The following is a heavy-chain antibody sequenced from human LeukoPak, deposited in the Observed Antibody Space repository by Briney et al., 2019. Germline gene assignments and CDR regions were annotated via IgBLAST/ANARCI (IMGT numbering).Heavy chain of an antibody. CDR1: GYTFTGYG. V-gene: IGHV1-18*04. CDR2: ISAYNGNT. Sequence: GASVKVSCKASGYTFTGYGISWVRQAPGQGLEWMGWISAYNGNTNYAQKLQGRVTMTTDTSTSTANMELRSLRSDDTAVYYCARDGAVVIPAAPMDVWGKGTTVTVSS. CDR3: ARDGAVVIPAAPMDV. J-gene: IGHJ6*03. D-gene: IGHD2-2*01.